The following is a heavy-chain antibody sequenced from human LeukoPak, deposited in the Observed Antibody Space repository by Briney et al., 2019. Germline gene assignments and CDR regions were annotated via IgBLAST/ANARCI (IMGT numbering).Heavy chain of an antibody. CDR3: ARSIGLTGGGVDV. D-gene: IGHD3-9*01. Sequence: GGSLRLSCAASGFTFSDYNMNWVRQAPGKGLEWVSYITNGGSTIHHADSVKGRFTISRDNAKKTLYLQMNSLRAEDTAVYYCARSIGLTGGGVDVWGQGTTATVSS. CDR1: GFTFSDYN. J-gene: IGHJ6*02. CDR2: ITNGGSTI. V-gene: IGHV3-11*01.